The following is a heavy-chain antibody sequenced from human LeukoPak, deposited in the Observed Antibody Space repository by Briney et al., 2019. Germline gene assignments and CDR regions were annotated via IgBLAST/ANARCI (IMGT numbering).Heavy chain of an antibody. J-gene: IGHJ4*02. V-gene: IGHV4-39*07. Sequence: SETLSLTCTVSGGSISSSSYYWSWIRQPPGKGLEWIGEINHSGSTNYNPSLKSRVTISVDTSKNQFSLKLSSVTAADTAVYYCAKGPWYNILTGYKIAEKNFDYWGQGTLVTVSS. CDR1: GGSISSSSYY. CDR3: AKGPWYNILTGYKIAEKNFDY. D-gene: IGHD3-9*01. CDR2: INHSGST.